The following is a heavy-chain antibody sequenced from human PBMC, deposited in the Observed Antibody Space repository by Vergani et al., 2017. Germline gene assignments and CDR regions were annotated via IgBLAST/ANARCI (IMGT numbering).Heavy chain of an antibody. V-gene: IGHV4-61*02. Sequence: QVKLQESGPGLLKPSQTLSLTCTVSGESIRSGSHYWSWIRQPAGKGPEWIGHIHTGGSTDLNPSFKSRVSISVDTSKNQFSLKLSSVTAADTAVYYCERGPDLDYWGQGTLVTVSS. CDR1: GESIRSGSHY. CDR3: ERGPDLDY. J-gene: IGHJ4*02. CDR2: IHTGGST.